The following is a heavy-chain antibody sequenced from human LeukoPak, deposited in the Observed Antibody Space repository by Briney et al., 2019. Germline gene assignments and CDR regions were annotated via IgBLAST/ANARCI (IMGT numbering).Heavy chain of an antibody. CDR1: GGTFSSYA. Sequence: GASVKVSCKASGGTFSSYAISWVRQAPGQGLEWMGGIIPIFGTANYAQKFQGRATITADKSTSTAYMELSSLRSEDTAVYYCARDALGYCSGGSCYYFDYWGQGTLVTVSS. J-gene: IGHJ4*02. CDR3: ARDALGYCSGGSCYYFDY. V-gene: IGHV1-69*06. D-gene: IGHD2-15*01. CDR2: IIPIFGTA.